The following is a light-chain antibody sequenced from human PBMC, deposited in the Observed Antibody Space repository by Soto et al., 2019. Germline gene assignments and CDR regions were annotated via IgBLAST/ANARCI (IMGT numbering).Light chain of an antibody. V-gene: IGKV1-5*01. CDR1: QSISSW. Sequence: DIQMTQSPSTLSASVGDRVTITCRASQSISSWLDWYQQKPGKAPKLLIYDASSLESGVSSRFSGSGSGTEFTLTISSLQPDEFATYFCQQYNSYSTFGQGTKLEIK. CDR3: QQYNSYST. CDR2: DAS. J-gene: IGKJ2*01.